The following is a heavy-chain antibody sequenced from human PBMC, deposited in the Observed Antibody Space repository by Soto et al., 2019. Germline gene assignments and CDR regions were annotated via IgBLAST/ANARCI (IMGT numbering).Heavy chain of an antibody. D-gene: IGHD6-6*01. CDR3: ARRSGSSSSDYYYGMDV. CDR2: IYPGDSDT. CDR1: GYSFTSYW. J-gene: IGHJ6*02. Sequence: GESLKISCKGSGYSFTSYWIGWVRQMPGKGLEWMGIIYPGDSDTRYSPSFHGQVTISADKSISTAYLQWSSLKASDNAMYYGARRSGSSSSDYYYGMDVWGQGTTVTVS. V-gene: IGHV5-51*01.